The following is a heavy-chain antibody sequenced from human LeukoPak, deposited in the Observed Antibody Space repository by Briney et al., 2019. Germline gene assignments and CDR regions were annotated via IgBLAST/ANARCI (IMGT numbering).Heavy chain of an antibody. J-gene: IGHJ4*02. Sequence: GGSRRLSCAAPGFTFSDYAMSWFRQAAGKGREWVSGISDTGRRTYYTDSVQGRFTISRDESKKTVYLLMNTLRAEDTAVYFCARHDSFIPYWGQGTLVTVSS. V-gene: IGHV3-23*01. CDR2: ISDTGRRT. D-gene: IGHD3-16*02. CDR3: ARHDSFIPY. CDR1: GFTFSDYA.